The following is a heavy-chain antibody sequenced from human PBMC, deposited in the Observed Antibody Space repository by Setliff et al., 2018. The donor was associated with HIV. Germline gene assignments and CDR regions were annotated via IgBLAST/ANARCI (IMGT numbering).Heavy chain of an antibody. D-gene: IGHD3-16*01. J-gene: IGHJ4*02. V-gene: IGHV4-31*03. CDR3: ARDRGGLASVDY. CDR1: GGSISSGSYY. Sequence: TLSLTCSVSGGSISSGSYYCSWIRQPAGKGLEWIGHIYYSGSTYYNPSLKSRVTLSVDTSQNQFSLKLSSVTAADTAVYYCARDRGGLASVDYWGQGTLVTVSS. CDR2: IYYSGST.